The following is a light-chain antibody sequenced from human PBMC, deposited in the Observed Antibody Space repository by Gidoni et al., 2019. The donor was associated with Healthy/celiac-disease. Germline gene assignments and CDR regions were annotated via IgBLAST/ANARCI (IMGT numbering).Light chain of an antibody. CDR1: QSISTY. Sequence: DIQMPQSPSSLSASVGDRVTITCRASQSISTYLNWYQQKPGKAPKLLIYAASTLQSGVPSRFSGSGSGTDFTLTISSLQPEDFATYYCQQSYSTLVYTFGQXTKLEIK. V-gene: IGKV1-39*01. J-gene: IGKJ2*01. CDR2: AAS. CDR3: QQSYSTLVYT.